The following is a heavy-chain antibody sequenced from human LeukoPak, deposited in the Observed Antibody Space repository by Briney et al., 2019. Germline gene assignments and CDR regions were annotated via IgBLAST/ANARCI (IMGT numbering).Heavy chain of an antibody. CDR1: GVSISSGSNY. V-gene: IGHV4-39*07. CDR3: ARTSEYYDSSGYYRY. J-gene: IGHJ4*02. D-gene: IGHD3-22*01. CDR2: IYSSGST. Sequence: ASETLSLTCNVSGVSISSGSNYWGWIRQPPGKTLEWIGSIYSSGSTYYNPSLKSRVIILIDTSKNHFSLTLSSVTAADTAVYYCARTSEYYDSSGYYRYWGQGTLVTVSS.